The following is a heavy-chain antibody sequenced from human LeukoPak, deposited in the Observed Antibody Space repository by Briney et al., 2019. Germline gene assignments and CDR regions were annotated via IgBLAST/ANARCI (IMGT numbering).Heavy chain of an antibody. CDR3: AKDGYSSGWYEDY. V-gene: IGHV3-23*01. D-gene: IGHD6-19*01. Sequence: PGGTLRLSCAASGFTFSSYAMSWVRQAPGKGLEWVSAISGSAGSTYYADSVKGRLTISRGNSKNTLYLQINSLRAEDTAIYYCAKDGYSSGWYEDYWGQGTLVTVAS. J-gene: IGHJ4*02. CDR1: GFTFSSYA. CDR2: ISGSAGST.